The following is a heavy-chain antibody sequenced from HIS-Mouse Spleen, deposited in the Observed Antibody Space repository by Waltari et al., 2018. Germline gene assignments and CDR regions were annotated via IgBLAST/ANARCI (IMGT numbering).Heavy chain of an antibody. CDR3: ARRYSGYDLGY. Sequence: QVQLVESGGGVVQPGRSLRLSCAASGFTFSSYAMHWVRQAPGKWLGWVAVISYDGSNKYYADSVKGRFTISRDNSKNTLYLQMNSLRAEDTAVYYCARRYSGYDLGYWGQGTLVTVSS. J-gene: IGHJ4*02. CDR2: ISYDGSNK. V-gene: IGHV3-30*04. D-gene: IGHD5-12*01. CDR1: GFTFSSYA.